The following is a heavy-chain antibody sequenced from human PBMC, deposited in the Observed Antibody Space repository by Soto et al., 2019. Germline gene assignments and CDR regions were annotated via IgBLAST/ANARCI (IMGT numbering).Heavy chain of an antibody. CDR3: TRDYYDHPPNEY. J-gene: IGHJ4*02. D-gene: IGHD1-26*01. CDR2: IRTEAFGGTP. V-gene: IGHV3-49*03. CDR1: GFTFGGYA. Sequence: GGSLRLSCTASGFTFGGYAMTWFRQAPGKGLEWVGFIRTEAFGGTPEYAASVKGRFTISRDDSRNIAYLQMNSLKTEDTAVYYCTRDYYDHPPNEYWAQGTLVTVSS.